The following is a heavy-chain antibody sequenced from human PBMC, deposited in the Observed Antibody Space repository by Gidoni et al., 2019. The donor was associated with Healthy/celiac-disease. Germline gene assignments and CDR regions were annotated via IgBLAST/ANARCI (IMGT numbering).Heavy chain of an antibody. CDR1: GYTFTGYY. Sequence: QVQLVQSGAEVKKPGASVKVSCKASGYTFTGYYRHWVRQAPGQGLEWMGRINPNSGGTNYAQKFQGRVTMTRDTSISTAYMELSRLRSDDTAVYYCARPASGSYYYYGMDVWGQGTTVTVSS. CDR3: ARPASGSYYYYGMDV. V-gene: IGHV1-2*06. CDR2: INPNSGGT. D-gene: IGHD3-10*01. J-gene: IGHJ6*02.